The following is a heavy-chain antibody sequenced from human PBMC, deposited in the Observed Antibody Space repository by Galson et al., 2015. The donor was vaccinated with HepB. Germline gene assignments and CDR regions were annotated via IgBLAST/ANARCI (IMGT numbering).Heavy chain of an antibody. CDR2: ISYDGSNK. CDR1: GFTFSSYA. CDR3: ARDPNFPGIAAAVDAFDI. Sequence: SLRLSCAASGFTFSSYAMHWVRQAPGKGLEWVAVISYDGSNKYYADSVKGRFTISRDNSKNTLYLQMNSLRAEDTAVYYCARDPNFPGIAAAVDAFDIWGQGTMVTVSS. V-gene: IGHV3-30*04. J-gene: IGHJ3*02. D-gene: IGHD6-13*01.